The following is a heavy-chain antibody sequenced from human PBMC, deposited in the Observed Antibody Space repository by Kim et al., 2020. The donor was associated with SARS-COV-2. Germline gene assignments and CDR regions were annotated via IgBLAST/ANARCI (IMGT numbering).Heavy chain of an antibody. D-gene: IGHD2-2*01. J-gene: IGHJ5*02. V-gene: IGHV4-34*01. CDR3: ARGGGYCSSTSCSNWFDP. Sequence: KRRVTISVDTSKSQFSLKLSSVTAADTAVYYCARGGGYCSSTSCSNWFDPWGQGTLVTVSS.